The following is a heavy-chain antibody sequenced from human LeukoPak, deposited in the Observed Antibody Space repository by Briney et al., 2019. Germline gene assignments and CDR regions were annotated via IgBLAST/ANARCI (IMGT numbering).Heavy chain of an antibody. Sequence: SVKVSCKASGGTFNRYAISWVRQAPGHGIEWMGGIIPIFGTASYAQKFQGRVTLTTDESTSTAYSELSSLRSEDTAVYYCASSAVHGDAFDIGGQGTMVTVSS. CDR2: IIPIFGTA. J-gene: IGHJ3*02. V-gene: IGHV1-69*05. D-gene: IGHD6-25*01. CDR3: ASSAVHGDAFDI. CDR1: GGTFNRYA.